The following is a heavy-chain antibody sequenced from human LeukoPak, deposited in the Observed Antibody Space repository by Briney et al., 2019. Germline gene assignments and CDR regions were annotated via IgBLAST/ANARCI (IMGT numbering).Heavy chain of an antibody. CDR2: VDPEDGET. Sequence: ASVKVSCKASGGTFSSYAISWVRQAPGKGLEWMGLVDPEDGETIYAEKFQGRVTITADTSTDTAYMELSSLRSEDTAVYYCATVLGSSRSGWYLGWFDPWGQGTLVTVSS. CDR1: GGTFSSYA. V-gene: IGHV1-69-2*01. J-gene: IGHJ5*02. CDR3: ATVLGSSRSGWYLGWFDP. D-gene: IGHD6-19*01.